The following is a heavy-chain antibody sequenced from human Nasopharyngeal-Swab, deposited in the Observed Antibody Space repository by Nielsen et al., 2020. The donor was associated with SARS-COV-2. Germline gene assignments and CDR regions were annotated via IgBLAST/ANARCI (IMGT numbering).Heavy chain of an antibody. Sequence: ASVKVSCKASGGTFSSYAISWVRQAPGQGLEWMGRINPNSGGTDYAQKFQGRVTMTRDTSISTAYMELSRLRSDDTAVYYCARGGKGCSGGSCYSDWGQGTLVTVSS. CDR3: ARGGKGCSGGSCYSD. V-gene: IGHV1-2*06. J-gene: IGHJ4*02. D-gene: IGHD2-15*01. CDR1: GGTFSSYA. CDR2: INPNSGGT.